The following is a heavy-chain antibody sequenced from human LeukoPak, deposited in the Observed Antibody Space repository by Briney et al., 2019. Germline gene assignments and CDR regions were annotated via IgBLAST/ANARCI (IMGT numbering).Heavy chain of an antibody. V-gene: IGHV4-39*01. CDR2: IYYSGST. CDR1: GGSISSSSYY. CDR3: ASFTVDTAMVAFDY. Sequence: SETLPLTCTVSGGSISSSSYYWGWIRQPPGKGLEWIGSIYYSGSTYYNPSLKSRVTISVDTSKNQFSLKLSSVTAADTAVYYCASFTVDTAMVAFDYWGQGTLVTVSS. J-gene: IGHJ4*02. D-gene: IGHD5-18*01.